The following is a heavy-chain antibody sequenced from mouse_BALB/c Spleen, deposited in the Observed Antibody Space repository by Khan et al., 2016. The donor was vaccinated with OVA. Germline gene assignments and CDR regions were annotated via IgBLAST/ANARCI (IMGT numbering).Heavy chain of an antibody. J-gene: IGHJ4*01. Sequence: EVELVESGGGLVQPGGSRKLSCAASGFTFSSCGMHWVRQAPEKGLEWVAYISSGSSTIYYADTVKGRFTISRDNPKNTLFLQMTSLRSEDTAMYYCARRGGKYYAMDYWGQGTSVTVSS. V-gene: IGHV5-17*02. CDR3: ARRGGKYYAMDY. CDR1: GFTFSSCG. CDR2: ISSGSSTI.